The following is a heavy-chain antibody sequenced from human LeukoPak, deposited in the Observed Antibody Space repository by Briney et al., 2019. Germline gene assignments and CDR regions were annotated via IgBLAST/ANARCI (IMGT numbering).Heavy chain of an antibody. Sequence: ASVKVSCKASGGTFSSYAISWVRQAPGQGLEWMGWISAYNGNTNYAQKLQGRVTMTTDTSTSTAYMELRSLRSDDTAVYYCARAPRVAAAGSHVWGQGTMVTVSS. CDR3: ARAPRVAAAGSHV. J-gene: IGHJ3*01. CDR1: GGTFSSYA. CDR2: ISAYNGNT. V-gene: IGHV1-18*01. D-gene: IGHD6-13*01.